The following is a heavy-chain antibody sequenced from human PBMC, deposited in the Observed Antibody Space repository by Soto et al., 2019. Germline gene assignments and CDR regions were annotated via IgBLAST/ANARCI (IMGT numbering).Heavy chain of an antibody. D-gene: IGHD2-21*02. J-gene: IGHJ6*02. V-gene: IGHV4-59*01. CDR3: ARDGDGQMATHPYYYNGMDV. Sequence: PSESLSLTCTVSGGYLGSYYWSWIRPPPGKGREWIGYAFYPGRASSNASLKSRVSISLTTSNYQFSLKLSSGTAADTAVYNCARDGDGQMATHPYYYNGMDVWGPGTTVTVSS. CDR1: GGYLGSYY. CDR2: AFYPGRA.